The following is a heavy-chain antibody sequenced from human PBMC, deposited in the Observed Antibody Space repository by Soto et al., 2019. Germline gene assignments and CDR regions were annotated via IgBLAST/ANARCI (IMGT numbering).Heavy chain of an antibody. CDR1: GFTFSSYE. CDR2: ISSSGSTI. V-gene: IGHV3-48*03. CDR3: ASSGRGDFTAMVNYYHYGMDV. Sequence: GGSLRLSCAASGFTFSSYEMNWVRQAPGKGLEWVSYISSSGSTIYYADSVKGRFTISRDNSKNTLYLQMNSLRAEDTAVYYCASSGRGDFTAMVNYYHYGMDVWGQGSTVTV. D-gene: IGHD5-18*01. J-gene: IGHJ6*02.